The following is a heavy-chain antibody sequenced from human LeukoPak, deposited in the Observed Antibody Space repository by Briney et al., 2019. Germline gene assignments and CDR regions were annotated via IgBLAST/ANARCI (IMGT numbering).Heavy chain of an antibody. J-gene: IGHJ4*02. V-gene: IGHV1-18*01. Sequence: EASVKVSCKASGYTFAGYGISWVRQAPGQGLEWMGWISAYKRNTNYAQKFQGRVTMTTDTSTSTAYMELRSLRSDDTAVYYCARDLDGSGSYYTDYWGQGILVTVSS. CDR1: GYTFAGYG. CDR3: ARDLDGSGSYYTDY. CDR2: ISAYKRNT. D-gene: IGHD3-10*01.